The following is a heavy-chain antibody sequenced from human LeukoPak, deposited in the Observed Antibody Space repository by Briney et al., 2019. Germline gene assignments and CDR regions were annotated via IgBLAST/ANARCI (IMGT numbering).Heavy chain of an antibody. Sequence: GGSLRLSCAASGFTLSGNGIHWVRQAPGKGLEWVAFIRYDGSKKNYADSVKGRFTISRDNSKNTLYLQMNSLRAEDTAVYYCARRAGGYSHPYDYWGQGTLVTVSS. CDR3: ARRAGGYSHPYDY. CDR1: GFTLSGNG. CDR2: IRYDGSKK. D-gene: IGHD4-23*01. V-gene: IGHV3-30*02. J-gene: IGHJ4*02.